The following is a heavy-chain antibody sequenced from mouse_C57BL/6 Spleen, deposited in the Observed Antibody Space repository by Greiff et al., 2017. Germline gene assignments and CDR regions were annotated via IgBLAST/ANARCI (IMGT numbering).Heavy chain of an antibody. D-gene: IGHD1-1*01. Sequence: EVQLQQSGPVLVKPGASVKMSCKASGYTFTDYYMNWVKQSHRKSLEWIGVINPYNGGTSYNQKFKGKATLTVDKSSSTAYMELNSLTSEDSAVYYCARHGSPYYYAMDDWGQGTSVTVSS. J-gene: IGHJ4*01. CDR1: GYTFTDYY. CDR3: ARHGSPYYYAMDD. V-gene: IGHV1-19*01. CDR2: INPYNGGT.